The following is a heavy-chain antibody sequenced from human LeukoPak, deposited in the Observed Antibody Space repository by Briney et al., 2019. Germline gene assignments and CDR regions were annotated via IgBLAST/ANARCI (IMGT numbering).Heavy chain of an antibody. D-gene: IGHD6-19*01. CDR2: ISTSSIYI. CDR3: ASLSGAVAGRDPFDY. CDR1: GFTFDDYG. V-gene: IGHV3-21*01. J-gene: IGHJ4*02. Sequence: GGSLRLSCAASGFTFDDYGMNWVRQAPGKGLEWVSSISTSSIYIYYADSVKGRFTISRDNAKNSLYLQMNSLRAEDTAVYYCASLSGAVAGRDPFDYWGQGTLVTVSS.